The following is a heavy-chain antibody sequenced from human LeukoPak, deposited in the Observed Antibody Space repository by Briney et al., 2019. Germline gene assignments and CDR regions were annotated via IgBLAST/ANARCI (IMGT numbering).Heavy chain of an antibody. CDR1: GGSISSSSYY. CDR2: IYHSGST. J-gene: IGHJ4*02. CDR3: ARGHDSSGYYFDY. V-gene: IGHV4-39*07. Sequence: PSETLSLTCTVSGGSISSSSYYWGWIRQPPGKGLEWIGYIYHSGSTYYNPSLKSRVTISVDRSKNQFSLKLSSVTAADTAVYYCARGHDSSGYYFDYWGQGTLVTVSS. D-gene: IGHD3-22*01.